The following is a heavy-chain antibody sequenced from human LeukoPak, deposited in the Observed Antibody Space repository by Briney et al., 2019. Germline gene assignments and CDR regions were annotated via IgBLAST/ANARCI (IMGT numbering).Heavy chain of an antibody. CDR2: IIPILGIA. CDR1: GGTFSSYT. Sequence: ASVKVSCKASGGTFSSYTISWVRQAPGQGLEWMGRIIPILGIANYAQKFQDGVTITADKSTSTAYMELSSLRSEDTAVYYCARAPSDYYDSSGYGWFDPWGQGTLVTVSS. J-gene: IGHJ5*02. CDR3: ARAPSDYYDSSGYGWFDP. D-gene: IGHD3-22*01. V-gene: IGHV1-69*02.